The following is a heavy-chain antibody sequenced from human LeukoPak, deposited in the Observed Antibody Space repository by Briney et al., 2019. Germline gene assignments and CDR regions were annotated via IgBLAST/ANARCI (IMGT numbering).Heavy chain of an antibody. CDR3: ARAYYYYYMDV. V-gene: IGHV4-59*01. J-gene: IGHJ6*03. CDR1: GGSISSYY. Sequence: SETLSLTCTVSGGSISSYYWSWIRQPPGKGLEWIGYIYYSGSSNYNSSLKSRVTISVDTSKNQFSLKLSSVTAADTAVYYCARAYYYYYMDVWGKGTTVTISS. CDR2: IYYSGSS.